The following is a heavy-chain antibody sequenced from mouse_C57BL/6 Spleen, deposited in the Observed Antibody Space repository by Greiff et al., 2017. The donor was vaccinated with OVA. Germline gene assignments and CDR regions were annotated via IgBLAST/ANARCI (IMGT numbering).Heavy chain of an antibody. CDR1: GYTFTSYW. Sequence: QVQLQQPGAELVKPGASVKLPCKASGYTFTSYWMNWVKKRPGQGLEWIGMIHPNSGSTNYNEKFKSKATLTVDKSSSTAYMQLSSLTSEDSAVYYCARLLLDWGYFDVWGTGTTLTVSS. J-gene: IGHJ1*03. D-gene: IGHD2-12*01. CDR3: ARLLLDWGYFDV. V-gene: IGHV1-64*01. CDR2: IHPNSGST.